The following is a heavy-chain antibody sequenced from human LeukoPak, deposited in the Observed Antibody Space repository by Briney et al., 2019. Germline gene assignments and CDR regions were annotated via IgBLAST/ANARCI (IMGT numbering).Heavy chain of an antibody. Sequence: PGGSLRLSCAASGFTVSSNYMSWVRQAPGKGLEWISVIYSGGSTYYADSVKGRFTISRDNSKNTLYHQMNSLRAEDTAVYYCARKRASAAGNVYFDYWGQGTLVTVSS. J-gene: IGHJ4*02. D-gene: IGHD6-13*01. CDR2: IYSGGST. V-gene: IGHV3-66*02. CDR3: ARKRASAAGNVYFDY. CDR1: GFTVSSNY.